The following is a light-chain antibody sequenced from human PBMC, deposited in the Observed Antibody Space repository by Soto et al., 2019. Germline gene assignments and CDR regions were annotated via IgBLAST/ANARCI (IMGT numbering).Light chain of an antibody. V-gene: IGKV1-5*01. CDR3: QQYSSYWT. CDR2: DAS. CDR1: QSISSW. J-gene: IGKJ1*01. Sequence: DIQMTQSPSTLSASVGARVTITCRASQSISSWLAWYQQKPGKAPKFLIYDASNLESGVPSRFSGSGSGTEFTLTISSLQPDDFATYYCQQYSSYWTFGQGTKVDIK.